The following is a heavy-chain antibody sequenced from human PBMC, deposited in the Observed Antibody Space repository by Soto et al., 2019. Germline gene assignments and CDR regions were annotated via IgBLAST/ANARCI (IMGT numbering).Heavy chain of an antibody. D-gene: IGHD3-9*01. Sequence: PGGSLRLSCAASGFTFSSYGMHWVRQAPGKGLEWVAVISYDGSNKYYADSVKGRFTISRDNSKNTLYLQMNSLRAEDTAVYYCAKELINYDILTGLDYWGQGTLVTVSS. V-gene: IGHV3-30*18. CDR3: AKELINYDILTGLDY. CDR1: GFTFSSYG. CDR2: ISYDGSNK. J-gene: IGHJ4*02.